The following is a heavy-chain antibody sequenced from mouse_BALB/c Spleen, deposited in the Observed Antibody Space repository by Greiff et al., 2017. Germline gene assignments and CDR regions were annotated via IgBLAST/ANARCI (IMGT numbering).Heavy chain of an antibody. CDR2: ISNGGGST. Sequence: DVHLVESGGGLVQPGGSLKLSCAASGFTFSSYTMSWVRQTPEKRLEWVAYISNGGGSTYYPDTVKGRFSISRDNAQNTLYLQMSSLKSEDAAVYYCGGTDYGYAIDDWGQGTSVTVSS. CDR3: GGTDYGYAIDD. J-gene: IGHJ4*01. CDR1: GFTFSSYT. V-gene: IGHV5-12-2*01. D-gene: IGHD1-1*02.